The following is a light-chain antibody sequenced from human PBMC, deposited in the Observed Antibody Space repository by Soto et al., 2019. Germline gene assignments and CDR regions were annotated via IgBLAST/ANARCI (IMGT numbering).Light chain of an antibody. CDR1: QSVSSN. J-gene: IGKJ1*01. CDR2: GAS. V-gene: IGKV3-15*01. CDR3: QQYNKWPQT. Sequence: ETVMTQSPGTLSVSPGERATLSCRASQSVSSNLAWYQQRPGQAPRLLIYGASTRATGIPARFSGSGSGTEFTLTISSLQSEDFAVYYCQQYNKWPQTFGQGTKVEIK.